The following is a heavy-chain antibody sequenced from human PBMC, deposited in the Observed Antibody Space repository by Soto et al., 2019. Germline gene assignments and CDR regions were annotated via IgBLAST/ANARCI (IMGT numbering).Heavy chain of an antibody. CDR2: VYPPDSDT. D-gene: IGHD2-8*01. V-gene: IGHV5-51*01. CDR3: VRLGVYGDFDY. Sequence: PGESLKISCNDSGHSFSNYWIAWVRQMPGKGLEWMGIVYPPDSDTTYSPSFRGQVTVSADNSISTAYLQWSSLKASDSAMYYCVRLGVYGDFDYWGPGTLVTVSS. CDR1: GHSFSNYW. J-gene: IGHJ4*02.